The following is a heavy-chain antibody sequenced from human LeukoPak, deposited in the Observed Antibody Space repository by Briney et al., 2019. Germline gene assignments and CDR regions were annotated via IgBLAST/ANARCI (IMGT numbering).Heavy chain of an antibody. J-gene: IGHJ5*02. CDR2: INPNSGGT. CDR1: GYTFTGYY. V-gene: IGHV1-2*02. Sequence: ASVKVSCKASGYTFTGYYMHWVRQAPGQGLEGMGWINPNSGGTNYAQKFQGRVTMTRDTSISTAYMELSRLRSDDTAVYYCARDPATVTTYWFDPWGQGTLVTVSS. CDR3: ARDPATVTTYWFDP. D-gene: IGHD4-17*01.